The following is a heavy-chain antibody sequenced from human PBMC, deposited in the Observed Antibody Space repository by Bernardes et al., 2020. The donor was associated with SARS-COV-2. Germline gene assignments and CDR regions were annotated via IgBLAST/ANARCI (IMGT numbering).Heavy chain of an antibody. J-gene: IGHJ6*02. CDR1: GYTFTGYY. CDR3: AIPPTNYDRYGMDV. D-gene: IGHD3-22*01. Sequence: ASVKVSCKASGYTFTGYYMHWVRQAPGQGLEWMGGINPNSGGTNYAQKFQGRVTITRDTSISTAYMELSRLRSDDTAVYYCAIPPTNYDRYGMDVWGQGTTVTVSS. V-gene: IGHV1-2*02. CDR2: INPNSGGT.